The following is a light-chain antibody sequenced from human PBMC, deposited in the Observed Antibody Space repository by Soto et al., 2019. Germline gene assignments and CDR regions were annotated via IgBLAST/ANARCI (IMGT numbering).Light chain of an antibody. J-gene: IGLJ3*02. Sequence: QSALTQPASVSGSPGQSITISCTGTSSDVGGYNYVSWYQQHPGKAPKLMIYEVSNRPSGVSNRFSGSKSGNTASLTISGLQAEDEADCFCSSYTSSSTSWVFGGGTKLTVL. V-gene: IGLV2-14*01. CDR3: SSYTSSSTSWV. CDR1: SSDVGGYNY. CDR2: EVS.